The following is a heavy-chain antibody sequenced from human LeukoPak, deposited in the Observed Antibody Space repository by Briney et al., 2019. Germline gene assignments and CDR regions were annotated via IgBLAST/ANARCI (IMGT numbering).Heavy chain of an antibody. D-gene: IGHD4-11*01. V-gene: IGHV3-23*01. Sequence: GGSLRLSCAASGFTFSSYAMSWVRQAPGKGLEWVSAISDSGGSTYYADSVKGRFTISRDNSKDTLYLQMNSLRAEDTAVYYCAKDLTTLGYYYGMDVWGQGTTVTVSS. J-gene: IGHJ6*02. CDR1: GFTFSSYA. CDR2: ISDSGGST. CDR3: AKDLTTLGYYYGMDV.